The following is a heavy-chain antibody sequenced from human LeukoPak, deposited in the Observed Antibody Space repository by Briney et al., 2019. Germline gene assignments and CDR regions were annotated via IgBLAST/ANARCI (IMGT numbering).Heavy chain of an antibody. D-gene: IGHD5-24*01. CDR2: IYTSGST. V-gene: IGHV4-61*02. CDR3: ARDRIRDGYLGGGSDY. CDR1: GGSISSGSYY. J-gene: IGHJ4*02. Sequence: SETLSLTCTVSGGSISSGSYYWSWIRQPAGKGLEWIGRIYTSGSTNYNPSLKSRVTISVDTSKNQFSLKLSSVTAADTAVYYCARDRIRDGYLGGGSDYWGQGTLVTVSS.